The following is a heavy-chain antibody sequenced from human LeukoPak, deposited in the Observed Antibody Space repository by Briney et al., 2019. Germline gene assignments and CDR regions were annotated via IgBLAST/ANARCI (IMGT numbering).Heavy chain of an antibody. J-gene: IGHJ4*02. D-gene: IGHD7-27*01. Sequence: PSATLSLTCAVYGGSFSGYYWSWLRQPPGKGLEWIGEINHTRSTNYNPSLKSRVTISVDTSKNQFSPKLSSVTAADTAVYYCARLTLTGSLNWGQGTLVTVSS. CDR1: GGSFSGYY. V-gene: IGHV4-34*01. CDR2: INHTRST. CDR3: ARLTLTGSLN.